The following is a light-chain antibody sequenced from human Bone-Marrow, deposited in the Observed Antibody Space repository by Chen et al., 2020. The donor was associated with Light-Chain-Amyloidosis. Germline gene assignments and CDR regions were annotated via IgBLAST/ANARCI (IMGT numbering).Light chain of an antibody. Sequence: EIVMTQSPATLSVSPGERATLSCRASQSVSSNLAWYQQKPGQAPRLLIYGASTRATGIPARFCGSGSGTGFTLTISSLQSEYLAVYYGQQYNNWPPWTFGQGTKVEIK. CDR1: QSVSSN. CDR2: GAS. J-gene: IGKJ1*01. V-gene: IGKV3-15*01. CDR3: QQYNNWPPWT.